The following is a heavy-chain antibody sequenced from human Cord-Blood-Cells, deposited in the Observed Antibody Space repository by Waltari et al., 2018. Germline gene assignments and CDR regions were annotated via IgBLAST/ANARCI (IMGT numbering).Heavy chain of an antibody. CDR1: GGSIRSSNW. CDR3: ASPPGRIAARPGYFQH. D-gene: IGHD6-6*01. Sequence: QVQLQESGPGLVKPSGTLSLTCAVSGGSIRSSNWWSWFRHPPGKGLEWIGEIYHSWSTNYNPSLKSRVTISVDKSKNQFSLKLSSVTAADTAVYYGASPPGRIAARPGYFQHWGQGTLVTVSS. V-gene: IGHV4-4*02. J-gene: IGHJ1*01. CDR2: IYHSWST.